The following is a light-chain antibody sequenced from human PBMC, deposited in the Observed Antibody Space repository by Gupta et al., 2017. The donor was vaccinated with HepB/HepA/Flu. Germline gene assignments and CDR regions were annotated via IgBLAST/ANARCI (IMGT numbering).Light chain of an antibody. CDR2: GAS. Sequence: EIVLTQSPGTLSLSPGERVTLSSRASQSVSSSYLAWYQQRPGQAPRLLIYGASSRATGISDRFSGSGSGTDFTLTISRLESEDFAVYYCQQYGSSPWTFGQGTKVEIK. CDR1: QSVSSSY. CDR3: QQYGSSPWT. V-gene: IGKV3-20*01. J-gene: IGKJ1*01.